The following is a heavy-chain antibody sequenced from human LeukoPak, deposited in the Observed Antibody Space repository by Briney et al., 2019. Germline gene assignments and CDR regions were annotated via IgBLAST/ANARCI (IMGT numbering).Heavy chain of an antibody. D-gene: IGHD2-15*01. Sequence: PGGALRLSCAASGFTFSSYSMNWVRQAPGEGLEWGSSISSSSSYIYYADSVKGRFTISRDNAKNSLYLQMNSLRAEDTAVYYCARASEGGYYYYYMDVWGKGTTVTVSS. CDR3: ARASEGGYYYYYMDV. CDR2: ISSSSSYI. V-gene: IGHV3-21*01. J-gene: IGHJ6*03. CDR1: GFTFSSYS.